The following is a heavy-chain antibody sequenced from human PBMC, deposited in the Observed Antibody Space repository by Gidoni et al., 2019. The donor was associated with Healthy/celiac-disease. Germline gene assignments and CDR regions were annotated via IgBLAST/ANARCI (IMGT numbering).Heavy chain of an antibody. D-gene: IGHD3-10*01. V-gene: IGHV4-31*03. J-gene: IGHJ3*02. Sequence: QVQLQESGPGLVKPSQTLSLTCTVSGGSISSGVYYWSWIRQHPGKGLEWIGYIYYSWSTYYHPSLKSRVTISVDTSKNQFSLKLSSVTAADTAVYYCKGSGRRAFDIWGQGTMVTVSS. CDR1: GGSISSGVYY. CDR2: IYYSWST. CDR3: KGSGRRAFDI.